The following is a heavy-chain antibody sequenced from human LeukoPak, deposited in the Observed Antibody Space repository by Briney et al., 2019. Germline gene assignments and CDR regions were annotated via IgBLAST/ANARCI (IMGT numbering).Heavy chain of an antibody. CDR1: GGSISSGGYY. D-gene: IGHD5-12*01. CDR3: ARVYYSGYDLGFDY. Sequence: SETLSLTCTVSGGSISSGGYYWCWIRQHPGKGLEWIGYIYYSGSTYYNPSLKSRVTISVDTSKNQFSLKLSSVTAADTAVYYCARVYYSGYDLGFDYWGQGTLVTVSS. V-gene: IGHV4-31*03. CDR2: IYYSGST. J-gene: IGHJ4*02.